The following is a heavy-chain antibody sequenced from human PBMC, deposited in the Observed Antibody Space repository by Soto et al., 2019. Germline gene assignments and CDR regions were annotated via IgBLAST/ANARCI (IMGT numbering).Heavy chain of an antibody. CDR3: TKDEAGSPFRY. CDR1: GGSMKTTNW. Sequence: VQLRESGPGQVKTSGTLSLTCAVSGGSMKTTNWWSWVRQPPAKGLEWIGEVFHSGITRYNPSLNSRATVSVDTPKNQFFLNLASVTAADTAVYYCTKDEAGSPFRYWGQGALVTVSS. V-gene: IGHV4-4*02. J-gene: IGHJ4*02. D-gene: IGHD3-10*01. CDR2: VFHSGIT.